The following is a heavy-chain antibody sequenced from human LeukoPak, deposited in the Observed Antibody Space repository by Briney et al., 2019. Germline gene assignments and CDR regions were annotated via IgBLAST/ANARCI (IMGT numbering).Heavy chain of an antibody. CDR2: INPNSGGT. Sequence: ASVKVSCKASGYTFTGYYMHWVRQAPGQGLEXXXWINPNSGGTNYAQKFQGRVTMTRDTSISTAYMELSRLRSDDTAVYYCARVPYVWGSIDYWGQGTLVTVSS. CDR3: ARVPYVWGSIDY. D-gene: IGHD3-16*01. J-gene: IGHJ4*02. V-gene: IGHV1-2*02. CDR1: GYTFTGYY.